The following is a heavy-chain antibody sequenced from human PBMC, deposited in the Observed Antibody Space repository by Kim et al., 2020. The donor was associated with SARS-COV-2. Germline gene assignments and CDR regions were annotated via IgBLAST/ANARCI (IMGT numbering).Heavy chain of an antibody. CDR2: ISYDGSNK. D-gene: IGHD3-22*01. J-gene: IGHJ4*02. CDR1: GFTFSSYA. Sequence: GGSLRLSCAASGFTFSSYAMHWVRQAPGKGLEWVAVISYDGSNKYYADSVKGRFTISRDNSKNTLYLQMNSLRAEDTAVYYCARDPADGEIVVVITPYFDYWGQGTLVTVSS. V-gene: IGHV3-30*04. CDR3: ARDPADGEIVVVITPYFDY.